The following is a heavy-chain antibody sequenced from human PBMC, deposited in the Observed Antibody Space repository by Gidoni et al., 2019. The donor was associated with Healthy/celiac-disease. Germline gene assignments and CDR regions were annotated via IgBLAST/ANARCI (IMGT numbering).Heavy chain of an antibody. J-gene: IGHJ6*02. Sequence: QVQLVESGGGVVQPGRSLRLSCAASGFPFSSYGMHWVLQAPGKGLEWVAVISYDGSNKYYADSVKGRFTISRDNSKNTLYLQMNSLRAEDTAVYYCAKSLHRRGRGSGSYLPTLYGMDVWGQGTTVTVSS. D-gene: IGHD3-10*01. CDR3: AKSLHRRGRGSGSYLPTLYGMDV. CDR2: ISYDGSNK. CDR1: GFPFSSYG. V-gene: IGHV3-30*18.